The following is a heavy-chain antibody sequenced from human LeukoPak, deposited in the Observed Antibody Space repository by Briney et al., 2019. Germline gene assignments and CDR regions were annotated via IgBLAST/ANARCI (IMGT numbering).Heavy chain of an antibody. CDR2: ITGSSDTI. Sequence: GGSLRLSCAASGFTFSDYSMNWVRQAPGKGLEWVSWITGSSDTIFYADSVKGRFTISRDNSMNTIFLQMNSLRAEDTATYYCASDYYFNYWGQGTLVTVSS. J-gene: IGHJ4*02. CDR3: ASDYYFNY. CDR1: GFTFSDYS. D-gene: IGHD3-3*01. V-gene: IGHV3-48*01.